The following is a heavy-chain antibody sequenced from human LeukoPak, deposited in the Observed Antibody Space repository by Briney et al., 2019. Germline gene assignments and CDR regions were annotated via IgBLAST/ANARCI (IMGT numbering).Heavy chain of an antibody. J-gene: IGHJ4*02. CDR1: GYTFTSYD. CDR3: ARGVGGWYDFDY. Sequence: SVKVSCKAPGYTFTSYDINWVRQATGQGLEWMGWMNPNSGNTGYAQKFQGRVTMTRNTSISTAYMELSSLRSEDTAVYYCARGVGGWYDFDYWGQGTLVTVSS. CDR2: MNPNSGNT. D-gene: IGHD6-19*01. V-gene: IGHV1-8*01.